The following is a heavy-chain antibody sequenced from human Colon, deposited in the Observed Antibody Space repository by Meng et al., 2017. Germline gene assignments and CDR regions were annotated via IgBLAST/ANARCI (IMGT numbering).Heavy chain of an antibody. CDR1: GCSIKSGGYH. J-gene: IGHJ4*02. D-gene: IGHD4-17*01. CDR2: MSDSGTT. CDR3: ARDTLYGTDY. Sequence: QVHLHESGPGLVRPSDDLSPVCTVSGCSIKSGGYHWSWVRQHPGKGLEYIGFMSDSGTTDYNPSLRSRVSISEIGSSKNQFSLTLRSVTAADTATYFCARDTLYGTDYWGQGVLVTVSS. V-gene: IGHV4-31*03.